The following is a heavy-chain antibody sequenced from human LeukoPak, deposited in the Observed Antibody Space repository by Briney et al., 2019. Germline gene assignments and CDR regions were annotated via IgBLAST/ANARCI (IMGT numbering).Heavy chain of an antibody. J-gene: IGHJ4*02. CDR2: IRYDGSNK. CDR1: GFTFSSHG. CDR3: ARDSPPYCSSTSCYLPFDY. V-gene: IGHV3-30*02. Sequence: GGSLRLSCAASGFTFSSHGMHWVRQAPGKGLEWVAFIRYDGSNKYYADSVKGRFTISRDNSKNTLYLQMNSLRAEDTAVYYCARDSPPYCSSTSCYLPFDYWGQGTLVTVSS. D-gene: IGHD2-2*01.